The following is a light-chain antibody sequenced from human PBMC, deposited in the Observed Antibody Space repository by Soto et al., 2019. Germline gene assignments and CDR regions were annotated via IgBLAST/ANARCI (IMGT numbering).Light chain of an antibody. Sequence: EIVLTQSPGTLSLSPGERATLSCRASQTVSSSYFAWYQQKPGQAPRLLIYGASERATGIPDRFSGSGSGTDFTLIISRLEPEDFAVYYCQQYASSPRITFGPGTKVDIK. CDR3: QQYASSPRIT. J-gene: IGKJ3*01. V-gene: IGKV3-20*01. CDR1: QTVSSSY. CDR2: GAS.